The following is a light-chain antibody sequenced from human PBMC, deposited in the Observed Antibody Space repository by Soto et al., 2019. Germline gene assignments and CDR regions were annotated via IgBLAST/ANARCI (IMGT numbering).Light chain of an antibody. V-gene: IGLV2-14*01. CDR2: DVS. CDR3: SSYTSSSTFYV. Sequence: QSVLTQPASVSGSPGQSITISCTGTSSDVGGYNYVSWYQQHPGKAPKLMIYDVSNRPSGVSNRFSGSKSGNTASLTISGLQAEDETDYCCSSYTSSSTFYVFGTGTKLTVI. CDR1: SSDVGGYNY. J-gene: IGLJ1*01.